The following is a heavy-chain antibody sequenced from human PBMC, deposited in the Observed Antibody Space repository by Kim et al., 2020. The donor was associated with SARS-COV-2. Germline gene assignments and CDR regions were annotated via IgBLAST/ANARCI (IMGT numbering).Heavy chain of an antibody. CDR1: GFTFSSYS. Sequence: GGSLRLSCAASGFTFSSYSMNWVRQAPGKGLEWVSYISSSSSTIYYADSVKGRFTISRDNAKNSLYLQMTSLRDEDTAVYYCARDRDIVVVIAIFSDI. V-gene: IGHV3-48*02. CDR2: ISSSSSTI. CDR3: ARDRDIVVVIAIFSDI. J-gene: IGHJ3*02. D-gene: IGHD2-21*01.